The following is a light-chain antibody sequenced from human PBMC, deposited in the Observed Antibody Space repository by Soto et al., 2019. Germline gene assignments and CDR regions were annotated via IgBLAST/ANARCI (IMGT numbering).Light chain of an antibody. J-gene: IGKJ1*01. CDR3: MQPLHAPWT. CDR2: MAS. V-gene: IGKV2-28*01. CDR1: QSLLWNNGYKY. Sequence: EPASISCRSSQSLLWNNGYKYVDWFLQTPGQSTQLLSYMASNRASGVPDRFSGSGSGTEYTLKISRVEAEDVGFYYCMQPLHAPWTFGQGTKLE.